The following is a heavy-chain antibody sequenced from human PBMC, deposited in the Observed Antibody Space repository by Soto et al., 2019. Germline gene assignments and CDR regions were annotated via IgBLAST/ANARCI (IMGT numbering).Heavy chain of an antibody. CDR1: GAPLSSGGYF. V-gene: IGHV4-61*08. D-gene: IGHD6-19*01. J-gene: IGHJ5*02. Sequence: SETLSLTCSVSGAPLSSGGYFWTWIRQPPGKGLEWLGYIYYSWGTNYNPSLKSRVTISLDKSKSQFSLRLSSVTAADTAVYYCTREQSDDNYFDPWGQGTLVTVSS. CDR2: IYYSWGT. CDR3: TREQSDDNYFDP.